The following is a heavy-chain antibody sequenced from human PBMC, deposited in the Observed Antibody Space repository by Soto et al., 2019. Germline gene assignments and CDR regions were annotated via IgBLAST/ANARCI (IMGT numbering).Heavy chain of an antibody. D-gene: IGHD3-22*01. CDR3: ATRYYYDSSGYLWGPYYFDY. J-gene: IGHJ4*02. CDR2: IGDSGDNT. CDR1: GFTFSSYA. Sequence: PGGSLRLSCAASGFTFSSYAMNWVRQAPGKGPEWVSSIGDSGDNTYYADFVKGRFTISRDNSKKMLYLQMNKLRSEDTAVYYCATRYYYDSSGYLWGPYYFDYWGQGTLVTVSS. V-gene: IGHV3-23*01.